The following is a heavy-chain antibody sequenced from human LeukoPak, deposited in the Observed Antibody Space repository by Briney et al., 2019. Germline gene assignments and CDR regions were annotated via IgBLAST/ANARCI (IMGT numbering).Heavy chain of an antibody. D-gene: IGHD3-22*01. CDR1: GGSISSSGYS. CDR3: ARQLLIFDSSAFDF. V-gene: IGHV4-30-2*03. Sequence: PSQTLSLTCAVSGGSISSSGYSWSWIRQPPGKGLEWIGYIYHSGSTYYNPSLKSRVTISVDTSKKQFSLRLSSVTAADTAVYYCARQLLIFDSSAFDFWGQGTLVTVSS. J-gene: IGHJ4*02. CDR2: IYHSGST.